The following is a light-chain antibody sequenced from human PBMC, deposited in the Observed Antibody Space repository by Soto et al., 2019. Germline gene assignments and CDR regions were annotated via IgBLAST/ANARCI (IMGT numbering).Light chain of an antibody. Sequence: EIVMTQSPATLSVSPGERATLSCRASQSVSSKLAWYQQKPGQAPRLLIYGASTRATGIPDRFSGSGSGTDFTLTISRLEPEDFAVYYCQQYGSSPPITFGQGTKVDI. CDR3: QQYGSSPPIT. CDR1: QSVSSK. V-gene: IGKV3-20*01. CDR2: GAS. J-gene: IGKJ1*01.